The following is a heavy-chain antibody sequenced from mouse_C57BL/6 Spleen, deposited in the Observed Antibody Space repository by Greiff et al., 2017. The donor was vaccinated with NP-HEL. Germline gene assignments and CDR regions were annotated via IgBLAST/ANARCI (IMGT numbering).Heavy chain of an antibody. D-gene: IGHD4-1*01. V-gene: IGHV1-64*01. J-gene: IGHJ2*01. CDR3: AREKTGHYFDY. CDR1: GYTFTSYW. CDR2: IHPNSGST. Sequence: QVQLKQPGAELVKPGASVKLSCKASGYTFTSYWMHWVKQRPGQGLEWIGMIHPNSGSTNYNEKFKSKATLTVDKSSSTAYMQLSSLTSEDSAVYYCAREKTGHYFDYWGQGTTLTVSS.